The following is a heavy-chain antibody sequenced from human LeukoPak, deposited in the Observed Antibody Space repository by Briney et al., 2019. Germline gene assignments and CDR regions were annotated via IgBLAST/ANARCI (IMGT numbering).Heavy chain of an antibody. Sequence: GGSLRLSCAASGFTFSNSWLHWVRQAPGKGLVWVSRINERGSSTSYADSVKGRFTISRDNAKNTLYLQMNGLRVEDTAIYSCARVGWEILNLHFDPWGQGTLVTVSS. V-gene: IGHV3-74*01. CDR1: GFTFSNSW. CDR2: INERGSST. D-gene: IGHD1-14*01. J-gene: IGHJ5*02. CDR3: ARVGWEILNLHFDP.